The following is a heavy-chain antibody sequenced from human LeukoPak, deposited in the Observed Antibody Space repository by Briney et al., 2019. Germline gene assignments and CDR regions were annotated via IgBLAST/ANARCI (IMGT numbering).Heavy chain of an antibody. CDR2: ITGNGAST. Sequence: GGSLRLSCAASGFTFRSYDINRVRQAPGKGLEWASSITGNGASTNFADSVKGRFTISRDNSKNTAYLQMNSLRAEDAAVYYCAGSGSHVYWGQGTLVTVSS. CDR3: AGSGSHVY. D-gene: IGHD1-26*01. V-gene: IGHV3-23*01. J-gene: IGHJ4*02. CDR1: GFTFRSYD.